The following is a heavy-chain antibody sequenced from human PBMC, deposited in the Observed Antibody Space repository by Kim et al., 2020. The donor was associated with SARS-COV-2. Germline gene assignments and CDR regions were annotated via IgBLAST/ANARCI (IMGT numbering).Heavy chain of an antibody. J-gene: IGHJ4*02. CDR2: INSDGSST. CDR3: ARSMIVVVTATSYFDY. D-gene: IGHD2-21*02. V-gene: IGHV3-74*01. Sequence: GGSLRLSCAASGFTFSSYWMHWVRQAPGKGLVWVSRINSDGSSTSYADSVKGRFTISRDNAKNTLYLQMNSLRAEDTAVYYCARSMIVVVTATSYFDYWGQGTLVTVSS. CDR1: GFTFSSYW.